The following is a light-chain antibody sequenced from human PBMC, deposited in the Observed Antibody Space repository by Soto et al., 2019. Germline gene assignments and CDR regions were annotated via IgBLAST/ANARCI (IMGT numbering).Light chain of an antibody. CDR2: DNY. CDR1: SGSIASSF. CDR3: QSYDKTNVI. V-gene: IGLV6-57*03. J-gene: IGLJ2*01. Sequence: NFMLTQPHSVSDSPGQTVTISCTRISGSIASSFVQWHQQRPGRAPTTVIYDNYERPSGVPDRFSGSVDSSSTSASLSISGLETEDEADYYCQSYDKTNVIFGGGTKLTVL.